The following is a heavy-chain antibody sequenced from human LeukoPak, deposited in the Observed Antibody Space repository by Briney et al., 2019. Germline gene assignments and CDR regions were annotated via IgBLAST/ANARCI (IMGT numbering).Heavy chain of an antibody. D-gene: IGHD2-21*02. CDR1: GGSISSGGYY. CDR2: IYYSGST. J-gene: IGHJ4*02. Sequence: SETLSLTCTVSGGSISSGGYYWSWIRQHPGKGLEWIGYIYYSGSTYYNPSLKSRVTISVDTSKNQFSLKLSSVTAADTAVYYCARGELCGGDCYYYFDYWGQETLVTVSS. V-gene: IGHV4-31*03. CDR3: ARGELCGGDCYYYFDY.